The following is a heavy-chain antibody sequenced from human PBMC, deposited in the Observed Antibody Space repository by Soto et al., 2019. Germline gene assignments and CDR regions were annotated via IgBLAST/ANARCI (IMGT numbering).Heavy chain of an antibody. CDR2: IYPGGGDT. CDR1: GYSFSSYW. Sequence: PGESLKISCKGFGYSFSSYWIGWVLQMPGKGLEGMGTIYPGGGDTRYSPSFQVQVTISADKSISTAYLQWSSLKASDTAMYYCARTRADSSTWEIDNWLDRWDQRTLVTVSS. D-gene: IGHD6-13*01. V-gene: IGHV5-51*01. J-gene: IGHJ5*02. CDR3: ARTRADSSTWEIDNWLDR.